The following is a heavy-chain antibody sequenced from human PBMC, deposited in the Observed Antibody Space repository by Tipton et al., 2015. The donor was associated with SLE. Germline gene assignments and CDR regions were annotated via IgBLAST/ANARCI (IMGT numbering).Heavy chain of an antibody. CDR2: IFYTWST. CDR1: GGSISSDY. CDR3: VSELEYLDWLSLSDKPDDSDV. J-gene: IGHJ6*04. Sequence: TLSLTCTVSGGSISSDYWTWIRQPPGKGLEWIGSIFYTWSTTYNPSLKSRLTMSVDTPKNQFSLNLNSVTAADTAVYYCVSELEYLDWLSLSDKPDDSDVWGTGTPVTVSS. D-gene: IGHD3-9*01. V-gene: IGHV4-59*12.